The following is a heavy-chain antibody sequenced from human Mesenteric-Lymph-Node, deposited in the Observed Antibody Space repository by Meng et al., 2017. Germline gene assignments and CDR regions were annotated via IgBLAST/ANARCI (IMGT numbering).Heavy chain of an antibody. D-gene: IGHD1-26*01. CDR1: GGSIASGGKY. V-gene: IGHV4-31*09. CDR3: GRDQGRELINH. Sequence: QVQFQESGPGLVKPSQTLSLTCTVSGGSIASGGKYWSWIRQRPGKGLEWIGYIHHTGSPYYNPSLKSQVTISVDKSKNQFYLSLFSVTAADTAVYYCGRDQGRELINHWGQGTLVTVSS. CDR2: IHHTGSP. J-gene: IGHJ4*02.